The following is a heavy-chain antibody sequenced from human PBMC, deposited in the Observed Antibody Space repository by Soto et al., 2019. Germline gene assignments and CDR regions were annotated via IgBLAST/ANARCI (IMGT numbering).Heavy chain of an antibody. Sequence: GGSLRLSCAASGFTFSSYWMSWVRQAPGKGLEWVANIKQDGSEKYYVDSVKGRFTISRDNAKNSLYLQMNSLRAEDTAVYYCARDSVGLRLGDFFEFDYWGQGTLVTVSS. CDR3: ARDSVGLRLGDFFEFDY. J-gene: IGHJ4*02. CDR1: GFTFSSYW. V-gene: IGHV3-7*03. D-gene: IGHD3-16*01. CDR2: IKQDGSEK.